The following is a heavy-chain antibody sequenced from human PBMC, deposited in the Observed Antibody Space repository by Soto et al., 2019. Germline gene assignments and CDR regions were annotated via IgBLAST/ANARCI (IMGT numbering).Heavy chain of an antibody. J-gene: IGHJ6*02. V-gene: IGHV1-18*01. Sequence: ASVKVSCKASGYIFTSYGISWVRQAPGQGLEWMGWISAYNGNTNYAQKFQGRVTLTTDTSTNTAYMEPRSLRSGDTAVYYCARATYYDILTGYYSEGDYYGMDVWG. D-gene: IGHD3-9*01. CDR3: ARATYYDILTGYYSEGDYYGMDV. CDR2: ISAYNGNT. CDR1: GYIFTSYG.